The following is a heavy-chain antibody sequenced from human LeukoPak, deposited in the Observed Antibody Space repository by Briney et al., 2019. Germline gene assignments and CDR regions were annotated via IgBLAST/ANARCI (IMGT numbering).Heavy chain of an antibody. CDR1: GFTFSSYA. V-gene: IGHV3-48*02. J-gene: IGHJ5*02. CDR2: ISSSSSTI. CDR3: ALRITIFGSYGSIFFDL. Sequence: PGGSLRLSCAASGFTFSSYAMSWVRQAPGKGLEWVSYISSSSSTIYYADSVKGRFTISRDNSKNSLYLQMNSLRDEDTAVYYCALRITIFGSYGSIFFDLWRQGTLLSVFS. D-gene: IGHD3-3*01.